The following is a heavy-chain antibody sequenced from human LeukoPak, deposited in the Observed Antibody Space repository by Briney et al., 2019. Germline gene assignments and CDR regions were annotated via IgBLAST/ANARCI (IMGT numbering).Heavy chain of an antibody. CDR3: ARGVTILGVVGNWFDP. CDR2: IYTSGST. J-gene: IGHJ5*02. CDR1: GRSISSGSYY. D-gene: IGHD3-3*01. Sequence: PAETLSLTCTVSGRSISSGSYYWSWIRQPAGKGLEWIGRIYTSGSTNYNPSLKSRVTISVDTSKNQFSLKLSSVTAADTAVYYCARGVTILGVVGNWFDPWGQGTLVTVSS. V-gene: IGHV4-61*02.